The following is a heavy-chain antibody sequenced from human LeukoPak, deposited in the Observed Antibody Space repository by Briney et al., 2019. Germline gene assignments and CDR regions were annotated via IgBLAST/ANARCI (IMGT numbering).Heavy chain of an antibody. J-gene: IGHJ6*03. CDR2: IKQDGSEK. CDR3: ARLSGYPTSYYYYYMDV. V-gene: IGHV3-7*01. Sequence: GGSLRLSWAASGFTFSSYWMSWVRQAPGKGREGVANIKQDGSEKYYVDSVKGRFTISRDNAKNSLYLQMNSLRAEDTAVYYCARLSGYPTSYYYYYMDVWGKGTTVTISS. D-gene: IGHD3-22*01. CDR1: GFTFSSYW.